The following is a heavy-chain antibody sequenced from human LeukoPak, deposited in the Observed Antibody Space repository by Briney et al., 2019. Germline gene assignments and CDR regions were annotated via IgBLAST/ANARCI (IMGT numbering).Heavy chain of an antibody. CDR2: ISGSGGNT. Sequence: GGSLRLSCTASGFTFSSYAMSWVRQAPGKGLEWVSVISGSGGNTYYADSVKGRFTISRDNAKNSLYLQMNSLRAEDTAVYYCARGVVRYFDYWGQGALVTVSP. V-gene: IGHV3-23*01. D-gene: IGHD3-9*01. J-gene: IGHJ4*02. CDR3: ARGVVRYFDY. CDR1: GFTFSSYA.